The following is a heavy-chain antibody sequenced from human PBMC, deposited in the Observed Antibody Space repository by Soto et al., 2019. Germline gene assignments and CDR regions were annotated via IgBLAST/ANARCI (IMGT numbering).Heavy chain of an antibody. Sequence: QVHLVQSGAEVKKPGASVKVSCKGSGYGFTTYGITRVRQAPGQGLEWMAWISAHNGNTNYAQKLQGRVTVTRDTSTSTAYMELRSLRSDDTAVYYCARVRYGDYWGQGALVTVSS. CDR1: GYGFTTYG. V-gene: IGHV1-18*01. J-gene: IGHJ4*02. D-gene: IGHD1-1*01. CDR2: ISAHNGNT. CDR3: ARVRYGDY.